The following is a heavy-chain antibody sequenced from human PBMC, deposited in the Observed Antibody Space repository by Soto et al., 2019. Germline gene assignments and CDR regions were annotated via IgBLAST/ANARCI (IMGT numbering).Heavy chain of an antibody. CDR1: GGSISSYY. CDR2: IYYSGST. J-gene: IGHJ4*02. V-gene: IGHV4-59*01. CDR3: ARVGSGGNSGFDY. Sequence: QVQLQESGPGLVKPSETLSLTCTVSGGSISSYYWSWIRQPPGKGLEWIGYIYYSGSTNYNPSLKSRVTISVDTSKNQFSLKLSSVTAADTAVYYCARVGSGGNSGFDYWGQGTLVTVSS. D-gene: IGHD2-21*02.